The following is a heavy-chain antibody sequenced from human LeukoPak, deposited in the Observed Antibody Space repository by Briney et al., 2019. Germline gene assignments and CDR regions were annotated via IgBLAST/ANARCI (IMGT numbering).Heavy chain of an antibody. Sequence: SETLSLTCTVSGGSISSSYYYWGWIRQPPGKGLEWIGSIYYSGSTYYNPSLKSRVTISVDTSKNQFSLKLSSVTAADTAVYYCAGGYDSSGYYRYWGQGTLVTVSS. D-gene: IGHD3-22*01. J-gene: IGHJ4*02. CDR3: AGGYDSSGYYRY. CDR2: IYYSGST. V-gene: IGHV4-39*01. CDR1: GGSISSSYYY.